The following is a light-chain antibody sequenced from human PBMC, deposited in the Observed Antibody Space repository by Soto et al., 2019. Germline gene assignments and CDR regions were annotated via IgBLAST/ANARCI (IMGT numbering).Light chain of an antibody. CDR3: QQDNKWPPWT. J-gene: IGKJ1*01. CDR2: GAS. CDR1: QSVSSN. V-gene: IGKV3-15*01. Sequence: EIVMTQSPATQSASPGESATLSCRASQSVSSNLAWYQQKPGQAPRLLIYGASTRATGIPARFSGSGSGTEFTLTISSLQSEDFAVYDCQQDNKWPPWTFGQGTKVEIK.